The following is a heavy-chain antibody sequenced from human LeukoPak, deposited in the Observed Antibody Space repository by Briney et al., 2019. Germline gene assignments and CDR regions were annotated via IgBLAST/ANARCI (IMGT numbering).Heavy chain of an antibody. J-gene: IGHJ5*02. CDR1: GFTVSSNY. Sequence: GGSLRLSCAASGFTVSSNYMSWVRQAPGKGLEWVSVIYSGGSTYYADSVKGRFTISRDNPKNTLYLQMNSLRAEDTAVYYCARDGYCSSTSCYSGFDPWGQGTLVTVSS. V-gene: IGHV3-53*01. D-gene: IGHD2-2*01. CDR2: IYSGGST. CDR3: ARDGYCSSTSCYSGFDP.